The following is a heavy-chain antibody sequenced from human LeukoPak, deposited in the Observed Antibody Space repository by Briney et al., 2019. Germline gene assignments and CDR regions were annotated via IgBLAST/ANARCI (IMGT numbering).Heavy chain of an antibody. V-gene: IGHV4-34*01. J-gene: IGHJ5*02. CDR2: INHSGST. Sequence: SETLSLTCAVYGGSFSGYYWSWIRQPPGKGLEWTGEINHSGSTNYNPSLKSRVTISVDTSKNQFSLKLSSVTAADTAVYYCARGLRIAAAGNNWFDPWGQGTLVTVSS. D-gene: IGHD6-13*01. CDR1: GGSFSGYY. CDR3: ARGLRIAAAGNNWFDP.